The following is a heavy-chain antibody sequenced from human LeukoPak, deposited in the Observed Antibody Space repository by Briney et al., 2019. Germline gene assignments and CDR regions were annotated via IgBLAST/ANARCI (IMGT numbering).Heavy chain of an antibody. V-gene: IGHV3-21*01. D-gene: IGHD5-18*01. CDR2: ISSWSSSI. J-gene: IGHJ4*02. CDR3: ARDLGNSYGWYYSDF. Sequence: GGSLRLSCAASGFTFSSYSMNWVRQAPGKGLEWVSSISSWSSSIYYADSLKGRFTISRDNAKNSLFLQMNSLRAEDTAVYYCARDLGNSYGWYYSDFWGQGTLVTVSS. CDR1: GFTFSSYS.